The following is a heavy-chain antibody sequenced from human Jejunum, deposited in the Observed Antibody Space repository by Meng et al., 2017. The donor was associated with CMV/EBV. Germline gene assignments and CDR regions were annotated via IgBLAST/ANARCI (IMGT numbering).Heavy chain of an antibody. D-gene: IGHD2/OR15-2a*01. CDR1: GFACSTHA. J-gene: IGHJ1*01. CDR3: ANTLSGYFQH. Sequence: GAASGFACSTHAMHWVRQAPGKGLEWLAVVSYDGDHKYYAGSVKGRFTISRDNSENTLYLQMNSLRTEDTAMYYCANTLSGYFQHWGQGTLVTVSS. V-gene: IGHV3-30*04. CDR2: VSYDGDHK.